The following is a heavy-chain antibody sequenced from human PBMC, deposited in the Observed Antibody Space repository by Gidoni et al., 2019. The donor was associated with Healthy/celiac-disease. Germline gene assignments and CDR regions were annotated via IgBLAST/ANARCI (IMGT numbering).Heavy chain of an antibody. D-gene: IGHD6-19*01. CDR3: ASHSSGWYSGDYYFDY. CDR1: GGPISSSSYY. J-gene: IGHJ4*02. CDR2: IYYSGST. Sequence: QLQLQASGPGLVKPSETLSLTCTVSGGPISSSSYYWGWIRQPPGKGLEWIGSIYYSGSTYYNPSLKSRVTISVDTSKNQFSLKLSSVTAADTAVYYCASHSSGWYSGDYYFDYWGQGTLVTVSS. V-gene: IGHV4-39*01.